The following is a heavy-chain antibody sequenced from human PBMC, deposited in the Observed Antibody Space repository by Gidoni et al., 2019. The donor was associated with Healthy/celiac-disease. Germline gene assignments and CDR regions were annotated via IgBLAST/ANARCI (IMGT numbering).Heavy chain of an antibody. V-gene: IGHV3-30*19. J-gene: IGHJ3*02. CDR3: ARDMVAVAGADAFDI. D-gene: IGHD6-19*01. Sequence: QVELVESGGGVVQPGRSLRLSCEASGFPFCRYGMHGVRQAPGTGVEWVAIISYDGSNKYYADSVKGRFTISRDNSKNTLYLQMNSLRAEDTAVYYCARDMVAVAGADAFDIWGQGTMVTVSS. CDR1: GFPFCRYG. CDR2: ISYDGSNK.